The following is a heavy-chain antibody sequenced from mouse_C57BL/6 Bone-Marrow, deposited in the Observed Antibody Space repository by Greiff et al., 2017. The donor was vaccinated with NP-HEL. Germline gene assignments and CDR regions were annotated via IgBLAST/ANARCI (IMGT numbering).Heavy chain of an antibody. CDR3: AREGRDGYYTWFAY. D-gene: IGHD2-3*01. Sequence: VQLQQPGAELVKPGASVKLSCKASGYTFTSYWMHWVKQRPGQGLEWIGMIHPNSGSTNYNEKFKSKATLTVDKSSSTAYMQLSSLTSEDSAVYYCAREGRDGYYTWFAYWGQGTLVTVSA. V-gene: IGHV1-64*01. CDR1: GYTFTSYW. CDR2: IHPNSGST. J-gene: IGHJ3*01.